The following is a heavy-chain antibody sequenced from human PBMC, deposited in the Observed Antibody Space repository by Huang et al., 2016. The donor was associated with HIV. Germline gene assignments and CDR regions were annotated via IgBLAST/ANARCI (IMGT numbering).Heavy chain of an antibody. V-gene: IGHV3-30-3*01. D-gene: IGHD6-13*01. J-gene: IGHJ4*02. CDR1: GFTFSSYA. CDR2: IAYDGSNK. CDR3: ARRLAAAARGFDY. Sequence: QVQLVESGGGVVQPGRSLRLSCAASGFTFSSYAMPGVRQTPGKGLEWVEVIAYDGSNKNYADTVKSRFTISRDNSKNTLYLQMNSLGAEDTAVYYCARRLAAAARGFDYWGQGTLVTVSS.